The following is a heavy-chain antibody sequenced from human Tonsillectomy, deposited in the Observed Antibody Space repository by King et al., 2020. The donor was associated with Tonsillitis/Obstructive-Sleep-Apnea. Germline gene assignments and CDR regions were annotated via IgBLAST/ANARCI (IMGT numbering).Heavy chain of an antibody. J-gene: IGHJ4*02. CDR2: VSGRGGT. CDR3: AKGGRSSIWYWRD. CDR1: GGSISGYY. V-gene: IGHV4-34*01. D-gene: IGHD6-13*01. Sequence: VQLQQWGAGLLKPSETLSLTCAVYGGSISGYYWTWIRQSPGKGLEWIGEVSGRGGTDYNPSLKTRLTISMDTSKNQLSLKLTSVTVADTAVYYCAKGGRSSIWYWRDWGRGTLVSVS.